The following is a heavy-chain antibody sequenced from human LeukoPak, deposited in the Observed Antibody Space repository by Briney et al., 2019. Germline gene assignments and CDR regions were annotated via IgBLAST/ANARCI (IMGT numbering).Heavy chain of an antibody. Sequence: SETLSLTCTVSGXSISSYYWSWIRQPPGKGLEWIGYIYYSGSTYYNPSLKSRVTISVDTSKNQFSLKLSSVTAADTAVYYCATGNYDILTGNAFDIWGQGTMVTVSS. J-gene: IGHJ3*02. CDR2: IYYSGST. CDR3: ATGNYDILTGNAFDI. CDR1: GXSISSYY. D-gene: IGHD3-9*01. V-gene: IGHV4-59*08.